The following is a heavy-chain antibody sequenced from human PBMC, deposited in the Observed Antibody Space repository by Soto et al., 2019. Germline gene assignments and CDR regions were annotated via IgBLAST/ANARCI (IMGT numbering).Heavy chain of an antibody. Sequence: SETLSLTCAVYGGSFSGYYWSWIRQPPGKGLEWIGEINHSGSTNYNPSLKSRVTISVDTSKNQFSLKLSSVTAADTAVYYCARSEYDGSSGYHGWFDLWGQGPLVTVSS. V-gene: IGHV4-34*01. J-gene: IGHJ5*02. CDR2: INHSGST. CDR1: GGSFSGYY. CDR3: ARSEYDGSSGYHGWFDL. D-gene: IGHD3-22*01.